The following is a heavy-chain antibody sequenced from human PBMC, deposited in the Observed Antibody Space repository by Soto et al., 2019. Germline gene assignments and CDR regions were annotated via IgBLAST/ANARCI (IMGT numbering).Heavy chain of an antibody. CDR1: GGSFSGYY. D-gene: IGHD2-15*01. J-gene: IGHJ6*03. CDR2: INHSGST. V-gene: IGHV4-34*01. CDR3: ARGNLLDVVVVAATPGYYYYYMHV. Sequence: QVQLQQWGAGLLKPSETLSLTCAVYGGSFSGYYWSWIGQPPGKGLEWIGEINHSGSTNYNPSLKSRVTISVDTSKNQFSLKLSSVTAADTAVYYCARGNLLDVVVVAATPGYYYYYMHVWGKGTTVTVSS.